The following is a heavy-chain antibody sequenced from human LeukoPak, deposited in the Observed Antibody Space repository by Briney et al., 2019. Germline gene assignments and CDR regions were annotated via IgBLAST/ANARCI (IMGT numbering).Heavy chain of an antibody. V-gene: IGHV3-30-3*01. D-gene: IGHD3-22*01. J-gene: IGHJ6*02. CDR3: ARNYYDSSGYFIPNYYYGMDV. CDR2: ISYDGSNK. CDR1: GFTFSTYT. Sequence: GGSLRLSCAASGFTFSTYTMAWVRQAPGKGLEWVAVISYDGSNKYYADSVKGRFTISRDNSKNTLYLQMNSLRAEDTAVYYCARNYYDSSGYFIPNYYYGMDVWGQGTTVTVSS.